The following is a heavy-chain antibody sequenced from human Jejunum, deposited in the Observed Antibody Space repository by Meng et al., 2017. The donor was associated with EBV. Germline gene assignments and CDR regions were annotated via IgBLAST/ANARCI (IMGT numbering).Heavy chain of an antibody. CDR3: ARGGPYPDSSGFHWYFDL. D-gene: IGHD3-22*01. J-gene: IGHJ2*01. CDR2: INTHTGNP. V-gene: IGHV7-4-1*02. CDR1: GYTFINYA. Sequence: QVQLVQLGSELKKLGASVKVSCKASGYTFINYAINWVRQAPGKGLEWMGWINTHTGNPTYGQGFTGRFVLSSDTSVSTANLQISSLKAEDTAVYYCARGGPYPDSSGFHWYFDLWGRGTLVTVSS.